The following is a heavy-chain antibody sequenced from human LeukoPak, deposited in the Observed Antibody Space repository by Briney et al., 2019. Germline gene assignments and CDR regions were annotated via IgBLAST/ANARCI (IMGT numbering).Heavy chain of an antibody. D-gene: IGHD2-2*02. CDR1: GYTFTSYG. J-gene: IGHJ4*02. Sequence: ASVKVSCKASGYTFTSYGISWVRQALGQGLEWMGWISAYNGNTNYAQKLQGRVTMTTDTSTSTAYMELRSLRSDDTAVYYCARDEGYCSSTSCYRFDYWGQGTLVTVSS. V-gene: IGHV1-18*01. CDR2: ISAYNGNT. CDR3: ARDEGYCSSTSCYRFDY.